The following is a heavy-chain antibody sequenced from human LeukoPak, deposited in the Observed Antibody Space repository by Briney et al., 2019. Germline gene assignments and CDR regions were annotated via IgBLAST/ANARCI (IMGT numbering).Heavy chain of an antibody. CDR2: IYYSGST. CDR3: AATYYYDSSGQPVFDY. V-gene: IGHV4-39*07. CDR1: GGSISSSSYY. J-gene: IGHJ4*02. D-gene: IGHD3-22*01. Sequence: SETLSLTCTVSGGSISSSSYYWGWIRQPPGKGLEWIGSIYYSGSTNYNPSLKSRVTISVDTSKNQFSLKLSSVTAADTAVYYCAATYYYDSSGQPVFDYWGQGTLVTVSS.